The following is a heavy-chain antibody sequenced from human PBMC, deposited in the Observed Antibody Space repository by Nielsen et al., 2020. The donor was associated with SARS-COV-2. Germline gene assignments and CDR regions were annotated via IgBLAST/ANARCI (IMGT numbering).Heavy chain of an antibody. CDR2: ISSSSSYT. J-gene: IGHJ4*02. CDR1: GFTFSDYY. CDR3: ARDNQQFDTITGSFDY. Sequence: GESLKISCAASGFTFSDYYMSWIRQAPGKGLEWVSYISSSSSYTNYADSVKGRFTISRDNSKNTLYLQMNSLRAEDTAVYYCARDNQQFDTITGSFDYWGQGTLVTVSS. D-gene: IGHD1-20*01. V-gene: IGHV3-11*06.